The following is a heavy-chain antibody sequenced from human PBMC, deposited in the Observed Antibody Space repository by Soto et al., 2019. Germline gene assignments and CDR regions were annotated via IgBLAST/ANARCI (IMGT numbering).Heavy chain of an antibody. CDR2: IYYSGST. D-gene: IGHD3-10*01. V-gene: IGHV4-59*08. CDR3: ARHRLLSPHGSGSYRWFDP. J-gene: IGHJ5*02. CDR1: GGSISSYY. Sequence: PSETLSLTCTVSGGSISSYYWSWIRQPPGKGLEWIGYIYYSGSTNYNPSLKSRVTISVDTSKNQFSLKLSSVTAADTAVYYCARHRLLSPHGSGSYRWFDPWGQGTLVTVSS.